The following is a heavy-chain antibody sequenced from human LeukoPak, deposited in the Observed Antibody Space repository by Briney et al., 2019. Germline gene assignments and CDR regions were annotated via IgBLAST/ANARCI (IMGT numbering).Heavy chain of an antibody. CDR2: IRSKANSYAT. J-gene: IGHJ5*02. V-gene: IGHV3-73*01. CDR3: TRRAKDDSSGYYST. D-gene: IGHD3-22*01. CDR1: GFTFSGSA. Sequence: GGSLKLSCAASGFTFSGSAMHWVRQASGKGLEWVGRIRSKANSYATAYAASVKGRFTISRDESKNTAYLQMNSLKTEDTAVYCCTRRAKDDSSGYYSTWGQGTLVTVSS.